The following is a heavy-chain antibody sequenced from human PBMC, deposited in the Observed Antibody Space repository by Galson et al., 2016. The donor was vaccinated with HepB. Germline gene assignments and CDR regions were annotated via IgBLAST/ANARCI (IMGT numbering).Heavy chain of an antibody. CDR2: IYYSGTT. Sequence: ETLSLTCTVSGGSTGSSGYYWGWPRQPPGKGLEWIGNIYYSGTTYYNPSLTSRVSISVDTSKNQFSLNLSSVTAADTAVYYCASLPFYPNDPSMDVWGQGTTVTVSS. CDR3: ASLPFYPNDPSMDV. CDR1: GGSTGSSGYY. V-gene: IGHV4-39*01. D-gene: IGHD1-1*01. J-gene: IGHJ6*02.